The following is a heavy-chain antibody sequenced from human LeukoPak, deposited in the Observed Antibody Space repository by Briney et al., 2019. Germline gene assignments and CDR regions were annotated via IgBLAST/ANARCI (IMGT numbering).Heavy chain of an antibody. CDR3: ARDLTGDYGATYGMDV. CDR1: GYTFTSYY. CDR2: INPSGGST. D-gene: IGHD4-17*01. V-gene: IGHV1-46*01. J-gene: IGHJ6*02. Sequence: ASVKVSCKASGYTFTSYYMHWVRQAPGQGLEWMGIINPSGGSTSYAQKFQGRVTMTRDTSTSTVYMELSSLRSEDTAVYYCARDLTGDYGATYGMDVWGQGTTVTVSS.